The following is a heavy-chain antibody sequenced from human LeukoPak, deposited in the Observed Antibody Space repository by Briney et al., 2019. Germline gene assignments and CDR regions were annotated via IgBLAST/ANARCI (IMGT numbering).Heavy chain of an antibody. J-gene: IGHJ4*02. CDR3: ARIQDPDYDILAGYGY. CDR1: GYTFTGYY. CDR2: IYPNSGGT. D-gene: IGHD3-9*01. Sequence: ASVKVSCKASGYTFTGYYIHSVRQAPGQGRGWMGWIYPNSGGTNYAQKFQGRVTMTRDTSISTAYMELSRLRSDDTAVYYCARIQDPDYDILAGYGYWGQGTLVTVSS. V-gene: IGHV1-2*02.